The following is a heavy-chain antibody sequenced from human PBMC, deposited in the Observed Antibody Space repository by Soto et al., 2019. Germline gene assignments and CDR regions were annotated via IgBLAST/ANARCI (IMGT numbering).Heavy chain of an antibody. CDR1: GFTGSSYE. Sequence: SLRRACPASGFTGSSYEMNWVRQAPGKGLEWVSYISSSGSTIYYADSVKGRFTISRDNAKNSLYLQMNRLRAEDTAVYYCARERWLQLDYWGQGHLVAVSS. V-gene: IGHV3-48*03. CDR3: ARERWLQLDY. CDR2: ISSSGSTI. J-gene: IGHJ4*02. D-gene: IGHD5-12*01.